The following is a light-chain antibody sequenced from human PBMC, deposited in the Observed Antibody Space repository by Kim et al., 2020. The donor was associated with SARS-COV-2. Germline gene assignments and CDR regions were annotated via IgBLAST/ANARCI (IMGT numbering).Light chain of an antibody. V-gene: IGLV2-14*03. CDR1: SSDVGGYNF. CDR2: DAT. Sequence: QAVTSSISGTSSDVGGYNFVSCYQQHPGKAPTLMIDDATKLPSGVANRFAGSKSGNAASLTIAGHQEEDEANYYCSSYTTSSTVVFGGGTQLTVL. J-gene: IGLJ2*01. CDR3: SSYTTSSTVV.